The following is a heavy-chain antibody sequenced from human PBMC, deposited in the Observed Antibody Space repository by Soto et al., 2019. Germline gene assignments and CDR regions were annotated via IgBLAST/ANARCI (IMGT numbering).Heavy chain of an antibody. D-gene: IGHD3-10*01. J-gene: IGHJ5*02. CDR1: GFTFGTTD. V-gene: IGHV3-23*01. CDR2: IDGSGGIT. Sequence: EVQLLESGGGLVQPGGSLTLSCAASGFTFGTTDMSWVRQAPGEGLEWVSTIDGSGGITYYADSVKGRFTISRDNSRNTVYLQMNSLRGDDTALYYCVKNSGWFNTWGQGALVTVSS. CDR3: VKNSGWFNT.